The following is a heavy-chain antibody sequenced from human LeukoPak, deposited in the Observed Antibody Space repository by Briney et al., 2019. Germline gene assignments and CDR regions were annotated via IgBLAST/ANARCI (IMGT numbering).Heavy chain of an antibody. J-gene: IGHJ4*02. D-gene: IGHD1-14*01. Sequence: ASVKVSCKTSGYTFTGYYMNWVRQAPGQGPEWMGWINPNTGEINYAQKFQGRVTMTRDTSVSTAYMQLSSLRSEDTAVYYCASGNNCDYWGQGTLVTVSS. V-gene: IGHV1-2*02. CDR1: GYTFTGYY. CDR2: INPNTGEI. CDR3: ASGNNCDY.